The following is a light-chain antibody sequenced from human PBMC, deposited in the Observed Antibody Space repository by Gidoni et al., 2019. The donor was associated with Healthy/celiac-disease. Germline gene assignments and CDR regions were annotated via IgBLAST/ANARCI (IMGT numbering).Light chain of an antibody. CDR3: AAWDDSLNGPVV. CDR2: SNK. V-gene: IGLV1-44*01. Sequence: QSVLTQPPSASGTPGQRVTISCSGSSSNIGSNPVNWYQQLPGTAPKLLIYSNKQRPSGVPDRFSGSKSGTSASLAISGLQSEDEADYYCAAWDDSLNGPVVFGGGTKLTVL. J-gene: IGLJ2*01. CDR1: SSNIGSNP.